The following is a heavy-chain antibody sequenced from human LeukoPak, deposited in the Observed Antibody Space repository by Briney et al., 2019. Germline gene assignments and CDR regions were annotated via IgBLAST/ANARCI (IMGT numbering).Heavy chain of an antibody. CDR1: GFTFSSYA. V-gene: IGHV3-23*01. J-gene: IGHJ4*02. CDR2: ISGSGGST. D-gene: IGHD2-21*02. CDR3: AKEGYCGGDCYREFDY. Sequence: GGSLRLSCAASGFTFSSYAMSWVRQAPGKGLEWVSGISGSGGSTYYADSVKGRFTISRDNSKNTLYLQMNSLRAEDTAVYYCAKEGYCGGDCYREFDYWGQETLVTVSS.